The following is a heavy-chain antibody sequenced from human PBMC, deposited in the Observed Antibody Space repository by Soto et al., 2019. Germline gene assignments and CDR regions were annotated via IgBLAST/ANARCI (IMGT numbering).Heavy chain of an antibody. V-gene: IGHV3-49*03. D-gene: IGHD3-10*01. J-gene: IGHJ6*02. CDR3: TRVPYYGEPGAYYGMDV. Sequence: GGSLRLSCTASGFTFGDYAMSWFRQAPGKGLEWVGFIRSKAYGGTTEYAASVKGRFTISRDDSKSIAYLQMNSLKTEDTAVYYCTRVPYYGEPGAYYGMDVWGQGTTVTVSS. CDR1: GFTFGDYA. CDR2: IRSKAYGGTT.